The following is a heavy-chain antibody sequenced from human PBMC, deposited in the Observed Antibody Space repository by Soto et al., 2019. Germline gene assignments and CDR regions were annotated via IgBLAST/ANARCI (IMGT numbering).Heavy chain of an antibody. D-gene: IGHD2-21*01. CDR2: ITGSGGVT. V-gene: IGHV3-48*03. CDR3: AKVAPFILGSPF. J-gene: IGHJ4*02. CDR1: GFDFSGSE. Sequence: EVKLVESGGALVQPGGSLRLSCTASGFDFSGSEMNWFRQAAGKGLEWVAYITGSGGVTFHADSVKGRFSISRDNAKNSLFLDMSDLTADDTGVYYCAKVAPFILGSPFWGQGILVTVSS.